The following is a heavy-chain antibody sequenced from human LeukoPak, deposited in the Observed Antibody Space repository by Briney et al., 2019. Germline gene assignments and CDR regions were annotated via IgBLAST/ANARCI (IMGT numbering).Heavy chain of an antibody. J-gene: IGHJ4*02. CDR3: ARDRRGYSAYDGEGFDY. V-gene: IGHV1-18*04. CDR1: GFTFKNYG. CDR2: ISADNGNT. Sequence: GASVKVSCKASGFTFKNYGFSWVRQAPGQGLQWMGWISADNGNTKYAQNLQGRVIMTTDRSTGTACVELTSLRSDDTAVYYCARDRRGYSAYDGEGFDYWGQGTLVTVSS. D-gene: IGHD5-12*01.